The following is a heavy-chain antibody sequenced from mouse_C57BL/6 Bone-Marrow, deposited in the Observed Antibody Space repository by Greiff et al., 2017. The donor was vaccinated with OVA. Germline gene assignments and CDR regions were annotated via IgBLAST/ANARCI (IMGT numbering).Heavy chain of an antibody. CDR3: ARGSGSSYDYAMDY. D-gene: IGHD1-1*01. CDR1: GFSINSDCY. V-gene: IGHV3-3*01. CDR2: TFYSGIT. Sequence: EVQLVESGPSLVRPSQTLSLTCTVTGFSINSDCYWIWIRQFPGNKLEYIGYTFYSGITYYNPSLESRTYITRDTSKNQFSLKLSSVTTEDTATYYCARGSGSSYDYAMDYWGQGTSVTVSS. J-gene: IGHJ4*01.